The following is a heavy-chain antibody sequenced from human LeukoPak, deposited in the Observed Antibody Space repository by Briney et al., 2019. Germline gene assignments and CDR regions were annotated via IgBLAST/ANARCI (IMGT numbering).Heavy chain of an antibody. J-gene: IGHJ4*02. D-gene: IGHD3-22*01. CDR1: RFSISSYW. CDR2: INQDGSEI. V-gene: IGHV3-7*01. Sequence: GGPLRLSCVGSRFSISSYWMSWVRQAPGKGLEWVANINQDGSEIYYLDSVKGRFTISRENAKNSLYLQMNGLRVEDTAVYYCAGESVAVPAYYWGQGTLVTVSS. CDR3: AGESVAVPAYY.